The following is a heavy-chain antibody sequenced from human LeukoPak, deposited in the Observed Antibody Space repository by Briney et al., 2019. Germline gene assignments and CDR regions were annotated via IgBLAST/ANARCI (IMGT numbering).Heavy chain of an antibody. Sequence: SETLSHTCTVSGDSLNNTYWIWIRQPPGKGLEWIAYIYNSETTNYNPSLKSRVTISLDTSKNQFSLKLTSVTASDTAVYYCARHDRYTITRSNDYYPRSARGPRTTVTVS. V-gene: IGHV4-59*08. CDR2: IYNSETT. CDR1: GDSLNNTY. J-gene: IGHJ6*02. CDR3: ARHDRYTITRSNDYYPRSA. D-gene: IGHD3-16*02.